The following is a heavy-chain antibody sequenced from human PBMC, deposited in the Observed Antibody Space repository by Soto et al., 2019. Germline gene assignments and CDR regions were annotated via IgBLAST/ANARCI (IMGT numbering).Heavy chain of an antibody. Sequence: QVQLQESGPGLVKPSETLSLTCAVSGVSLTTNNWWTWVRQAPGKGLEWVGEIYQTGNTNYNPSRNSRVIGSIDKSKNHFVLELTSVTAADTAIYYCARGGYCSGGSCSGWFDSWGQGTLVTVSS. D-gene: IGHD2-15*01. CDR2: IYQTGNT. CDR1: GVSLTTNNW. CDR3: ARGGYCSGGSCSGWFDS. J-gene: IGHJ5*01. V-gene: IGHV4-4*02.